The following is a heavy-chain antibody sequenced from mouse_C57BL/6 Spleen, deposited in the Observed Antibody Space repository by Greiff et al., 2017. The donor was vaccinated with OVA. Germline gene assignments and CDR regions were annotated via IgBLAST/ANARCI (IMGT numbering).Heavy chain of an antibody. CDR1: GYSITSGYY. CDR3: ARESDDYEFAY. V-gene: IGHV3-6*01. Sequence: EVKLQESGPGLVKPSQSLSLTCSVTGYSITSGYYWNWIRQFPGNKLEWMGYISYDGSNNYNPSLKNRITFTRDTSKNQFFLKLNSVTTEDTATDYCARESDDYEFAYWGQGTLVTVSA. D-gene: IGHD2-4*01. J-gene: IGHJ3*01. CDR2: ISYDGSN.